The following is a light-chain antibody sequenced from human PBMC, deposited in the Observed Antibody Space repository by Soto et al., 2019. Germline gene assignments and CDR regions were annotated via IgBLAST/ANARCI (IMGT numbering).Light chain of an antibody. CDR3: CSFAGRIFV. CDR1: SSDVGGYNH. CDR2: EVN. Sequence: QSVLTQPRSVSGSPGQSVTVSCTGTSSDVGGYNHVTWYQQHPGKAPKLMISEVNKRPSGVPDRFSGSKSGNTASLTISGLQAEDEADYYCCSFAGRIFVFGTGTKLTVL. V-gene: IGLV2-11*01. J-gene: IGLJ1*01.